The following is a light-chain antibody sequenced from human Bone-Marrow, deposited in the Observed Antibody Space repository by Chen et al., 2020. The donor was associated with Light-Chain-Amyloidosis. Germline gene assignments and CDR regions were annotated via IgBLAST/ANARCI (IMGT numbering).Light chain of an antibody. J-gene: IGKJ1*01. CDR1: QSVLYSSNNKNY. CDR3: QQYYSSPRT. V-gene: IGKV4-1*01. Sequence: DIVMTQSPDSLAVSLGERATINCKSSQSVLYSSNNKNYLAWYQQKPGQPPKLLIYWSSTRESGVPDRFSGSESGTDFTLTITRLQAEDVAVYYCQQYYSSPRTFGQWTKVEI. CDR2: WSS.